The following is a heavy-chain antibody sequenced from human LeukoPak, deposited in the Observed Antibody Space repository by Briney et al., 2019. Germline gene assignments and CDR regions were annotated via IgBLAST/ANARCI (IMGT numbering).Heavy chain of an antibody. D-gene: IGHD3-10*01. V-gene: IGHV3-33*06. CDR1: GFTFSSYG. CDR3: AKDGRFGELHSSFDI. J-gene: IGHJ3*02. CDR2: IWYDGSNK. Sequence: GGSLRLSCAASGFTFSSYGMHWVRQAPGKGLEWVAVIWYDGSNKYYADSVKGRFTISRDNSKNTLYLQMNSLRAEDTAVYYCAKDGRFGELHSSFDIWGQGTMVTVSS.